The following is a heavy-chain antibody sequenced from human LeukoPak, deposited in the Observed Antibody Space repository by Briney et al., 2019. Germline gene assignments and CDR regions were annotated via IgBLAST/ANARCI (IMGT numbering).Heavy chain of an antibody. Sequence: GGSLRLSCAASGFTFSSYTMNWVRQAPGKGLEWVSIISSGSSYIHYADSVKGRFTISRDNAKNSLYLQMNSLRAEDTAVYYCARNLKYYYDSSGYYPAPFDYWGQGTLVTVSS. CDR1: GFTFSSYT. CDR3: ARNLKYYYDSSGYYPAPFDY. J-gene: IGHJ4*02. CDR2: ISSGSSYI. V-gene: IGHV3-21*01. D-gene: IGHD3-22*01.